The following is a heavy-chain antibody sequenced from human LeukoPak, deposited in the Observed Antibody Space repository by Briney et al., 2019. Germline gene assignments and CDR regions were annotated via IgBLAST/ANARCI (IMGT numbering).Heavy chain of an antibody. CDR2: INSYSGGT. Sequence: SVKVSCTASGYTFTAGYYIHWVRQAPGQGLEWMGRINSYSGGTNYALKFQGRVTMTRDTSMSTAYMDLSSLTSDDTAVYFCVRDNGAYWGQGTLVTVSS. J-gene: IGHJ4*02. D-gene: IGHD2-8*01. V-gene: IGHV1-2*06. CDR1: GYTFTAGYY. CDR3: VRDNGAY.